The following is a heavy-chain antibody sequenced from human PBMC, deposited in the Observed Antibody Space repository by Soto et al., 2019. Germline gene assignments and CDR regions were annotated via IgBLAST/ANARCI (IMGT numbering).Heavy chain of an antibody. CDR1: GGSITSGGYY. V-gene: IGHV4-31*03. Sequence: PSETLSLTCTVSGGSITSGGYYWTWIRQHPGKGLEFIGFIPYSGSTYYNPSLKSRVTISADTSKSQFSLELSSVTAADTAVYYCAITIFGVVIMGGPGAFDIWGQGTMVTVSS. J-gene: IGHJ3*02. D-gene: IGHD3-3*01. CDR3: AITIFGVVIMGGPGAFDI. CDR2: IPYSGST.